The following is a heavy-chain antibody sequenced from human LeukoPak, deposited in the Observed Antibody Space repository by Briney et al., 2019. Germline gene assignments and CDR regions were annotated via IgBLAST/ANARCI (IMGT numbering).Heavy chain of an antibody. D-gene: IGHD6-13*01. CDR1: GGSISSSSYY. CDR3: ARPKAGYSTTDAFDV. Sequence: SETLSLTCTVSGGSISSSSYYRGWIRQPPGKGLEWIGSIYYSGSTYYNPSLKSRVTISVDTSKNQFSLKLSSVTAADTAVYYCARPKAGYSTTDAFDVWGQGTEVTVSS. J-gene: IGHJ3*01. CDR2: IYYSGST. V-gene: IGHV4-39*07.